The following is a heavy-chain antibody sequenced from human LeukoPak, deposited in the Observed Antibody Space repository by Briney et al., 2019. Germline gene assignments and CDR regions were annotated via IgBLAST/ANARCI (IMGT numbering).Heavy chain of an antibody. Sequence: GGSLRLSCAASGFTFSSYAMHWVRQAPGKGLEWVAVISYDGSNKYYADSVKGRFTISRDNSKNTLYLQMNSLRVEDTAVYYCARVAAVDDYWGQGTLVTVSS. CDR2: ISYDGSNK. CDR3: ARVAAVDDY. CDR1: GFTFSSYA. D-gene: IGHD6-19*01. V-gene: IGHV3-30*04. J-gene: IGHJ4*02.